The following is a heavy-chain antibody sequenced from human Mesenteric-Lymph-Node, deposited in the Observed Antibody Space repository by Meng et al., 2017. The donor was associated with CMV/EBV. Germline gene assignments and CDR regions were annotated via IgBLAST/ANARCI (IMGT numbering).Heavy chain of an antibody. J-gene: IGHJ6*02. Sequence: GGSLRLSCAASGFTFSSYAMHWVRQAPGKGLEWVALISYSGDTRYYADSVKGRFTISRDNSKNTLYLQMNSLRAEDTAVYYCARDITMFRGVFPYSSGMDVWGQGTTVTVSS. V-gene: IGHV3-30-3*01. CDR2: ISYSGDTR. CDR1: GFTFSSYA. D-gene: IGHD3-10*01. CDR3: ARDITMFRGVFPYSSGMDV.